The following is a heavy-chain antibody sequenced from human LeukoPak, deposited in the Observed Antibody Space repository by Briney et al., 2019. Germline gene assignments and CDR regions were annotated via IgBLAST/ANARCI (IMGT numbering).Heavy chain of an antibody. CDR3: ARHSTLTMVRGVKKPFDY. J-gene: IGHJ4*02. CDR2: IYYSGST. V-gene: IGHV4-39*01. D-gene: IGHD3-10*01. Sequence: PSETLSLTCTVSGGSICSSSYYWGWIRQPPGKGLEWIGSIYYSGSTYYNPSLKSRVAISVDTSKNQFSLKLSSVTAADTAVYYCARHSTLTMVRGVKKPFDYWGQGTLVTVSS. CDR1: GGSICSSSYY.